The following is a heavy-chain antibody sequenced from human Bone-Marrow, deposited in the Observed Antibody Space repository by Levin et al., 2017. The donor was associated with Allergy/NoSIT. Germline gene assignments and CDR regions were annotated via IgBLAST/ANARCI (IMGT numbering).Heavy chain of an antibody. CDR3: ARILDCGEYVKDVFDY. CDR2: ISHTGTTM. V-gene: IGHV3-11*01. Sequence: GGSLRLSCAASGFTFNDYYMSWMRQAPGKGLEWISYISHTGTTMYYADSVEGRFTISRDNAKNSVYLQMNTLRSEDTAVYYCARILDCGEYVKDVFDYWGQGTLVTVSS. CDR1: GFTFNDYY. D-gene: IGHD4-17*01. J-gene: IGHJ4*01.